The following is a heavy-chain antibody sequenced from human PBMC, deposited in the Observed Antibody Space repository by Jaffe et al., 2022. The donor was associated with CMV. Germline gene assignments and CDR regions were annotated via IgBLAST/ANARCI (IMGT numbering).Heavy chain of an antibody. V-gene: IGHV4-4*07. Sequence: QVQLQESGPGLVKPSETLSLTCTVSGGSISSYYWSWIRQPAGKGLEWIGRIYTSGSTNYNPSLKSRVTMSVDTSKNQFSLKLSSVTAADTAVYYCARTPDHRGQLGYYYYYGMDVWGQGTTVTVSS. J-gene: IGHJ6*02. CDR3: ARTPDHRGQLGYYYYYGMDV. CDR1: GGSISSYY. D-gene: IGHD6-6*01. CDR2: IYTSGST.